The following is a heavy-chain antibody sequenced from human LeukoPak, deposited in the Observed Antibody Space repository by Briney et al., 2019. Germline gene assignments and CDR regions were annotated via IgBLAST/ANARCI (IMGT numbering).Heavy chain of an antibody. D-gene: IGHD6-13*01. CDR2: IFPIFGTA. J-gene: IGHJ5*02. CDR3: ARVLLSWQQLVLHNWFDP. V-gene: IGHV1-69*06. Sequence: ASVKVSCKASGYTFTDYYMHWVRQAPGQGLEWMGGIFPIFGTANYAQKFQGRVTITADKSTSTAYMELSSLRSEDTAVYYCARVLLSWQQLVLHNWFDPWGQGTLVTVSS. CDR1: GYTFTDYY.